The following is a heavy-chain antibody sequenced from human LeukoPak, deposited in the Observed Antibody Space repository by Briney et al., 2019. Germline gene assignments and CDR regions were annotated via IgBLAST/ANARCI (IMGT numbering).Heavy chain of an antibody. Sequence: SETLSLTCTVSGGSIRSYSWSWIRQPIGKGLEWIGRIYTSGSTNYNPSLKSRVTISVEKSKNQFSLKLRSVTAADTAVYYCARDYAPLGDWFDPWGQGTLVTVSS. V-gene: IGHV4-4*07. CDR2: IYTSGST. CDR3: ARDYAPLGDWFDP. J-gene: IGHJ5*02. CDR1: GGSIRSYS. D-gene: IGHD2-2*01.